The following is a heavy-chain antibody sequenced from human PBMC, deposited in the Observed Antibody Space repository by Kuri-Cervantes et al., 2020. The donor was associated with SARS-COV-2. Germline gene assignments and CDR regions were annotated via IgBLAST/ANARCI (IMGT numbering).Heavy chain of an antibody. CDR1: GFTFSSYA. V-gene: IGHV3-30-3*01. CDR3: AKGFTIFGVVIFPLSYYYGMAV. CDR2: ISYDGSNK. J-gene: IGHJ6*02. Sequence: GESLKISCAASGFTFSSYAMHWVRQAPGKGLEWVAVISYDGSNKYYADSVKGRFTISRDNSKNTLYLQMNRLRAEDTAVYYCAKGFTIFGVVIFPLSYYYGMAVWGPGTTVNVSS. D-gene: IGHD3-3*01.